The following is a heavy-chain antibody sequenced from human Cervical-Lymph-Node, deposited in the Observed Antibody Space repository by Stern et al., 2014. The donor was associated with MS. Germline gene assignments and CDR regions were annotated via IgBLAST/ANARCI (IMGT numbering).Heavy chain of an antibody. D-gene: IGHD3-22*01. CDR2: IYTSGST. V-gene: IGHV4-61*02. CDR1: GGSISSGSYY. Sequence: QVQLQESGPGLVKPSQTLSLTCTVSGGSISSGSYYWSWIRQPAGKGLEWIGRIYTSGSTNYNPSLKRRVTISVDTSKHHFSLKLSSVTAADTAVYYCARGYYLDYWGQGTLVTVSS. J-gene: IGHJ4*02. CDR3: ARGYYLDY.